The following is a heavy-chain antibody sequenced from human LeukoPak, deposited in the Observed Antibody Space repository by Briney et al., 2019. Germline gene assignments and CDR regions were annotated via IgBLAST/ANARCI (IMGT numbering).Heavy chain of an antibody. CDR3: ARHYGP. V-gene: IGHV4-39*01. CDR2: IYYSGST. CDR1: GFTFSNYA. Sequence: GSLRLSCAASGFTFSNYAMSWVRQPPGKGLERIGSIYYSGSTYYNPSLKSRVTISVDTSKNQFSLKLNSVTATDTAVYYCARHYGPWGQGTLVTVSS. J-gene: IGHJ4*02. D-gene: IGHD3-10*01.